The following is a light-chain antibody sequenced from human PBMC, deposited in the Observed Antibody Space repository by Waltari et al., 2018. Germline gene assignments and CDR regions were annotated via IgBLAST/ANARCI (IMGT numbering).Light chain of an antibody. Sequence: EIVLTQSPGPLSLSPGEEATLSCRASQSVSRALAWYQQKPGQAPRLLIYGASNRATGIPDRFSGSGSGTDFSLTISSLEPEDFAVYYCQHYLRLPATFGQGTKVEIK. CDR2: GAS. CDR3: QHYLRLPAT. CDR1: QSVSRA. V-gene: IGKV3-20*01. J-gene: IGKJ1*01.